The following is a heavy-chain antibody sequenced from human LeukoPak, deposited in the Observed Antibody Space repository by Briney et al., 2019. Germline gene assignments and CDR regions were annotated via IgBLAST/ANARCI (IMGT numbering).Heavy chain of an antibody. CDR1: GFTFSSYW. D-gene: IGHD3-10*01. V-gene: IGHV3-74*01. CDR2: INSDGSST. CDR3: ARGVDYGSGSYLYNWFDP. J-gene: IGHJ5*02. Sequence: GGSLRLSCAASGFTFSSYWMHWVRQAAGKGLVWVSRINSDGSSTSYADSVKGRFTISRDNAKNTLYLQMNSLRAEDTAVYYCARGVDYGSGSYLYNWFDPWGQGTLVTVSS.